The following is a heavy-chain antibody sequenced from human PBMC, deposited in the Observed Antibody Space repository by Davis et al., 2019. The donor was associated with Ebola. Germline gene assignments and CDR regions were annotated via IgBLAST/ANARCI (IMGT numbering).Heavy chain of an antibody. CDR3: ALRGSVTWGSYRYPDY. Sequence: PGGSLRLSCAASGFTFSSYGMHWVRQAPGKGLEWVAVIWYDGSNKYYADSVKGRFTISRDNSKNTLYLQMNSLRAEDTAVYYCALRGSVTWGSYRYPDYWGQGTLVTVSS. J-gene: IGHJ4*02. D-gene: IGHD3-16*02. V-gene: IGHV3-33*01. CDR1: GFTFSSYG. CDR2: IWYDGSNK.